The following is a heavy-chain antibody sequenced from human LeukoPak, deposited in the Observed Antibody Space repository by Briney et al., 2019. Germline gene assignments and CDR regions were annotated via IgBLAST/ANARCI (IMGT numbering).Heavy chain of an antibody. D-gene: IGHD2/OR15-2a*01. CDR2: IKEDGSEK. Sequence: GGSLRLSCAASGFSFSGYWMTWVRQAPGKGLEWVANIKEDGSEKYYANFVKGRFTISRDNAKNSLDLQMNSLRAEDTAVYYCARRGSTDYWGQGTLVTVSS. J-gene: IGHJ4*02. CDR1: GFSFSGYW. CDR3: ARRGSTDY. V-gene: IGHV3-7*03.